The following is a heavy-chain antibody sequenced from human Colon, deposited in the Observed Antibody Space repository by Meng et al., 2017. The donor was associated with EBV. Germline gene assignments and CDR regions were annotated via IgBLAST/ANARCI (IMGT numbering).Heavy chain of an antibody. J-gene: IGHJ4*02. V-gene: IGHV4-34*02. D-gene: IGHD3-9*01. CDR1: GGSFSGYV. Sequence: QLGPGLVQPSDTLSLTCTVNGGSFSGYVCSWDRHPPGKGMEWSGEVSLPGSANYHPSLKRRVTISVDASEKQFSLRLTSVTAADSAVYYCARVPTTGYKDHWGQGTLVTVSS. CDR3: ARVPTTGYKDH. CDR2: VSLPGSA.